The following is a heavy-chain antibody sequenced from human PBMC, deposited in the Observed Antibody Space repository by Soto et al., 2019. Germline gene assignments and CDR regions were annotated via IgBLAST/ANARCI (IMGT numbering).Heavy chain of an antibody. V-gene: IGHV3-30*18. D-gene: IGHD6-6*01. J-gene: IGHJ6*02. Sequence: GGSLRLSCAASGFTFSSYGMHWVRQAPGKGLEWVAVISYDGSNKYYADSVKGRFTISRDNSKNTLYLQMNSLRAEDTAVYYCAKDLGLACSSSSCKQGYYYYYGMDVWGQGTTVTVSS. CDR2: ISYDGSNK. CDR3: AKDLGLACSSSSCKQGYYYYYGMDV. CDR1: GFTFSSYG.